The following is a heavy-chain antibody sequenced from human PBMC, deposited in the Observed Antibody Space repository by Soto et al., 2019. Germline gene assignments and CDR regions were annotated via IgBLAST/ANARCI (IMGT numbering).Heavy chain of an antibody. CDR3: SLDVEGGCCSSGFDT. Sequence: EVQLVESGGDFVQPGGSLRLSCAGSGFTFSSYEMNWVRQAPGKGLEWVSYISRSGDVIYYADSVKGRFTVSRDNAKNSLYLQMNSRRAEDTAVYDYSLDVEGGCCSSGFDTWGQGTLVTVSS. J-gene: IGHJ5*02. D-gene: IGHD6-25*01. V-gene: IGHV3-48*03. CDR1: GFTFSSYE. CDR2: ISRSGDVI.